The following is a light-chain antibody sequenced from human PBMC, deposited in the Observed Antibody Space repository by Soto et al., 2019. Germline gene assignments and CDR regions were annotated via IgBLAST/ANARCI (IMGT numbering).Light chain of an antibody. CDR3: QQSYSTPLT. CDR2: AAS. V-gene: IGKV1-39*01. J-gene: IGKJ4*01. CDR1: QSISSY. Sequence: DIQMTQSPSSLSASVGDRVTITCRASQSISSYLNWYQQKPGKAPKLLIYAASSLQIGVPSRFSGSGSGTDFTLTISILQPEDCATYYFQQSYSTPLTLGGGTKVEIK.